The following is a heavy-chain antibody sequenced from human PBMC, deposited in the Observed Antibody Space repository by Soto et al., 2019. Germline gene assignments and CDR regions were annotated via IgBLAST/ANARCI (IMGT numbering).Heavy chain of an antibody. CDR1: GGTFSSYT. D-gene: IGHD6-13*01. CDR2: IIPILRLA. V-gene: IGHV1-69*02. J-gene: IGHJ4*02. Sequence: QVQLVQSGAEVKKPGSSVKVSCKASGGTFSSYTISWVRQAPGQGLAWMGRIIPILRLANYAQKFQGRDTITADKSTSTAYTELSSLRSEDTVVYYCARSTGAPAAGHLNDYWGQGTLVTDSS. CDR3: ARSTGAPAAGHLNDY.